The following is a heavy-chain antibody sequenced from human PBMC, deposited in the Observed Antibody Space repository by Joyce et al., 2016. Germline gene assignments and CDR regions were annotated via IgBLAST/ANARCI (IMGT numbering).Heavy chain of an antibody. CDR1: GFTFSRYA. CDR2: ISGSGSL. Sequence: DVQLLVSGGGLVQPGGSLRLSCGASGFTFSRYAMSWLRQAPGKGLEGVASISGSGSLDYGDAVRGRFSVSRDDSKNTVYLQMTILRADDTATYYCGKDLILGLDYTVDYWGPGTRVTVSS. J-gene: IGHJ4*02. V-gene: IGHV3-23*01. CDR3: GKDLILGLDYTVDY. D-gene: IGHD3-16*01.